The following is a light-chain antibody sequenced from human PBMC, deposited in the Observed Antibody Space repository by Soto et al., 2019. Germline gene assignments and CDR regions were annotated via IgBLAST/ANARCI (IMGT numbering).Light chain of an antibody. CDR3: SSHTTRNTRV. V-gene: IGLV2-14*03. CDR2: EVR. Sequence: QSALTQPASGNGSPGQSITISCTGNSSDVGAYDFVSWYQQHPDKAPKLMIYEVRGRPSGVSNRFSGSKSFNTATLTISGLQAEDEADYYCSSHTTRNTRVFGTGTKVTVL. CDR1: SSDVGAYDF. J-gene: IGLJ1*01.